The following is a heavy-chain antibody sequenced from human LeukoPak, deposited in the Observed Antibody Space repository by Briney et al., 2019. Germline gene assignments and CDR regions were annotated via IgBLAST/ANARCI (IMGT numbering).Heavy chain of an antibody. Sequence: GGSLRLSCAASGFTVSNSYMSWVRQAPGKGLEWVSVIYSGGSTYYADSVKGRFTISRDNSKNTLYLQMNSLRAEDTAAHYCAKGDITMIPDWGQGTLVTVSS. V-gene: IGHV3-53*01. J-gene: IGHJ4*02. CDR2: IYSGGST. CDR3: AKGDITMIPD. CDR1: GFTVSNSY. D-gene: IGHD3-22*01.